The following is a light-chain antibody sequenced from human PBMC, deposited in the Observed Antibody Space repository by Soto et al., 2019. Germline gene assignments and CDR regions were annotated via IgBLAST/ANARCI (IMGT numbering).Light chain of an antibody. J-gene: IGLJ1*01. CDR3: SSYTSSNTGV. CDR2: EVS. V-gene: IGLV2-14*01. CDR1: SSDVGGYNY. Sequence: QSVLTQPASVSGSPGQSITISCTGTSSDVGGYNYVSWYQQHPGKAPKLMIYEVSNRPSGVSNRFSGSKPGNTASLTISGLQAEDEADYSCSSYTSSNTGVFGTGTKVTVL.